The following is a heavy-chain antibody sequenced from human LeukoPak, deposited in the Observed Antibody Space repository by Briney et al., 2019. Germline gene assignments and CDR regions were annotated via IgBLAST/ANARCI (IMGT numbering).Heavy chain of an antibody. CDR3: ARLKDAFDI. CDR2: ISSNGDST. CDR1: GVSFCSYY. J-gene: IGHJ3*02. Sequence: GGGLRLSCCASGVSFCSYYMYWGRRAPRGGGEYVSAISSNGDSTYYANSVKGRFTISRDNFKNTLYLQMGSLRAEDVAVYYCARLKDAFDIWGQGTMVIVSS. V-gene: IGHV3-64*01.